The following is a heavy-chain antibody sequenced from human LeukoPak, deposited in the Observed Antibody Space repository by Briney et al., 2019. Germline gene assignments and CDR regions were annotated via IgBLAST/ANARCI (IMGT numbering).Heavy chain of an antibody. Sequence: SETLSLTCAVSGASFTSYHWTWIRQPPGKGLEWIGDNYPGGTLRYNPSLESRVTISVDTSKNQFSLMLNSVTAADTAVYYCARHVAHSSKIDSWGLGTLVTVSS. V-gene: IGHV4-4*09. CDR3: ARHVAHSSKIDS. J-gene: IGHJ4*02. CDR1: GASFTSYH. D-gene: IGHD6-6*01. CDR2: NYPGGTL.